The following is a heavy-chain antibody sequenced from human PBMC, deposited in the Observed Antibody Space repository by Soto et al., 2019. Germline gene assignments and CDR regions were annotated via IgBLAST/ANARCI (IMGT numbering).Heavy chain of an antibody. J-gene: IGHJ4*02. D-gene: IGHD1-1*01. Sequence: SETLSLTCTVSGGSISTGGYYWIWIRQHPGKGLEWIGYIYYSGSSSYNLSLKGRLTISVDTSKNQFSLKLSSVTAADTAVYYCASTRDYFDYWGQGILVTVSS. V-gene: IGHV4-31*03. CDR3: ASTRDYFDY. CDR2: IYYSGSS. CDR1: GGSISTGGYY.